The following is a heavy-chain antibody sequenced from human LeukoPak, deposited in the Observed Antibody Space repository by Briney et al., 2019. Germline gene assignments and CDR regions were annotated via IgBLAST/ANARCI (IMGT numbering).Heavy chain of an antibody. CDR2: ISGGGGST. Sequence: HPGGSLRLSCAASGFTFSTYGMSWVRQAPGKGLEWVSAISGGGGSTYYADSVKGRFTISRDNSKNTLYLQMNSLRAEDTAVYYCAKDGGEYYDILTGYYPRLYYMDVWGKGTTVTISS. CDR1: GFTFSTYG. V-gene: IGHV3-23*01. CDR3: AKDGGEYYDILTGYYPRLYYMDV. J-gene: IGHJ6*03. D-gene: IGHD3-9*01.